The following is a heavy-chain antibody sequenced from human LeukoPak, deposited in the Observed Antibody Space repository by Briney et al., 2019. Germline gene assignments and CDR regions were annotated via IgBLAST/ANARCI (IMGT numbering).Heavy chain of an antibody. CDR1: GGSISSYY. Sequence: PSETLSLTCTVSGGSISSYYWSWIRQPPGKGLEWIGYIFYSGTTNYNPSLKSRITMSVDTSKNQFSLKLGSVTAADAAIYYCARGQWLGHWGQGTLVTVSA. D-gene: IGHD6-19*01. CDR2: IFYSGTT. J-gene: IGHJ4*02. V-gene: IGHV4-59*08. CDR3: ARGQWLGH.